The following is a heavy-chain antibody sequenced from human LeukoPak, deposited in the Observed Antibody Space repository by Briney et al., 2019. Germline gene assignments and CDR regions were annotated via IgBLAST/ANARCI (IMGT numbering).Heavy chain of an antibody. CDR1: GFTFSSYA. J-gene: IGHJ4*02. CDR3: AKGTCQLLYIHFDF. V-gene: IGHV3-23*01. D-gene: IGHD2-2*02. CDR2: ISGSGGST. Sequence: PGGSLRLSCAPSGFTFSSYAISWVRQAPGKGLEWVPAISGSGGSTYYADSVKGRFTISGDNYKNTLDLQMNSRRAEDTAVYYCAKGTCQLLYIHFDFWGQGTLVTVSS.